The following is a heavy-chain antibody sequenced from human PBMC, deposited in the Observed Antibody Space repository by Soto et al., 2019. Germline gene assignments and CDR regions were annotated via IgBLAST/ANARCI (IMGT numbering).Heavy chain of an antibody. J-gene: IGHJ4*02. V-gene: IGHV3-9*01. CDR3: AKGIAVADYFDY. CDR1: GFTFDDYA. CDR2: ISWNSGSI. D-gene: IGHD6-19*01. Sequence: EVQLVESGGGLVQPGRSLRLSCAASGFTFDDYAMHWVRQAPGKGLEWVSGISWNSGSIGYADSVKGRFNISRDNAKNSLYLQMNSLRAEDTALYYCAKGIAVADYFDYWGQGTLVTVSS.